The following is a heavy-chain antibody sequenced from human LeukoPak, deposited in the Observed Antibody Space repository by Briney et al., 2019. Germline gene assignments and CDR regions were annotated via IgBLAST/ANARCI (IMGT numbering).Heavy chain of an antibody. D-gene: IGHD2-8*01. Sequence: GGSLRLSCAASGFTFSSYAMSWVRQPPRKELEWVSSISGSGGNTYYADSVKGRFTISRDNAKNSLYLQMNSLRAEDTAVYYCARSGQWSNGGGAFDYWGQGTLVTVSS. CDR1: GFTFSSYA. CDR2: ISGSGGNT. J-gene: IGHJ4*02. CDR3: ARSGQWSNGGGAFDY. V-gene: IGHV3-23*01.